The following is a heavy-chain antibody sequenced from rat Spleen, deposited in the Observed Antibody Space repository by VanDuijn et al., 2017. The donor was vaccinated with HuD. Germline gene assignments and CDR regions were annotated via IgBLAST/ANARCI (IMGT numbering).Heavy chain of an antibody. CDR3: TRGENYALDA. CDR2: ITNIGGTI. CDR1: GFTFSEYW. Sequence: EVQLVESGGGLVQPGRSLKLSCVASGFTFSEYWMTWIRQAPGKGLEWVASITNIGGTIYYADSVKGRFTMSRDIAQNTLYLQMNSLRSEDTATYYCTRGENYALDAWGQGASVTVSS. D-gene: IGHD1-11*01. V-gene: IGHV5-31*01. J-gene: IGHJ4*01.